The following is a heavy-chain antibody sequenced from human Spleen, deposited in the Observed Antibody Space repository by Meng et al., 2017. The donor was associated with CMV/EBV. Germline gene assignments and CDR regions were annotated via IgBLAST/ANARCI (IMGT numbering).Heavy chain of an antibody. V-gene: IGHV3-53*01. D-gene: IGHD6-19*01. CDR1: GFTVSSNY. CDR2: IYSGGST. CDR3: AKGVFGSGWYHWDH. J-gene: IGHJ4*02. Sequence: CAASGFTVSSNYMSWVRQAPGKGLEWVSVIYSGGSTYYADSVKGRFTISRDNSKNTLYLQMNSLRTGDTAVYFCAKGVFGSGWYHWDHWGQGTLVTVSS.